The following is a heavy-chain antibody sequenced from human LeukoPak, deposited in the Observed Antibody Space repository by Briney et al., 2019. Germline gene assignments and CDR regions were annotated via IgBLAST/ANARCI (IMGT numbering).Heavy chain of an antibody. D-gene: IGHD6-13*01. CDR2: ISYDGSNK. Sequence: GGSLRLSCAASGFTFSSYAMHWVRQAPGKGLEWVAVISYDGSNKYYADSVKGRFTISRDNSKNTLYLQMNSLRAEDTAVYYCARDEGRIAAAGGFDYWGQGTLVTVSS. J-gene: IGHJ4*02. CDR1: GFTFSSYA. CDR3: ARDEGRIAAAGGFDY. V-gene: IGHV3-30-3*01.